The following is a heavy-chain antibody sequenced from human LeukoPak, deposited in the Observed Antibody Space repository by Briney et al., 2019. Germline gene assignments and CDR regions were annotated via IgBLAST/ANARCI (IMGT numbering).Heavy chain of an antibody. CDR3: ARQKRAEQYHCDQ. D-gene: IGHD2-2*01. Sequence: SETLSVSSSASGGSISSFYWKLIRQPPGKGLEWIGYIYYTGSTNYSPSLKSRVTISVETSTNQFSLKLSSVTAADAAVYYCARQKRAEQYHCDQWGEGTLVTVSS. CDR1: GGSISSFY. V-gene: IGHV4-59*01. J-gene: IGHJ4*02. CDR2: IYYTGST.